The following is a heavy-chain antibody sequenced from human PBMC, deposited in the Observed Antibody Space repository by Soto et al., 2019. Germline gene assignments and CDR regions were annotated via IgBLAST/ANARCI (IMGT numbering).Heavy chain of an antibody. D-gene: IGHD1-26*01. J-gene: IGHJ6*02. CDR3: TRIRGYLYNYYGMDV. V-gene: IGHV3-73*01. CDR2: IRSKANSYAT. CDR1: GLTFSGSA. Sequence: PGGSLRLSCAASGLTFSGSAIHWVRQASGKGLEWVGRIRSKANSYATAYAASVKGRFTISRDDSKNTAYLQMNSLKTEDTAVYYCTRIRGYLYNYYGMDVWGQGTTVTVSS.